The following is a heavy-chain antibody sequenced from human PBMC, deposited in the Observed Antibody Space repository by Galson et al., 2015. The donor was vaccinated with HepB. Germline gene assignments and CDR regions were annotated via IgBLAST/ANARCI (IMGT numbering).Heavy chain of an antibody. CDR1: GFSIDSLF. Sequence: SLRLSCAVSGFSIDSLFMTWLRQAPGKGLEFVSIIEIGGIKHYADSVKGRFAISGDSSKNTVYLQMNSLTVEDTALYYCAAGNGGIDSWGQGTLVTVSS. D-gene: IGHD3-16*01. CDR3: AAGNGGIDS. J-gene: IGHJ4*02. CDR2: IEIGGIK. V-gene: IGHV3-53*01.